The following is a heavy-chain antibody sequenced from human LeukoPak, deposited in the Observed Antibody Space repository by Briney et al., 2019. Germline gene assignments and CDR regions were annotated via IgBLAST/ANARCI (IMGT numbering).Heavy chain of an antibody. V-gene: IGHV3-30*12. CDR2: MSADGSNK. D-gene: IGHD3-10*01. J-gene: IGHJ4*02. CDR3: ARDVPFTASGSVSSGGFLDS. CDR1: GFSFSSYG. Sequence: GGSLRLSCTASGFSFSSYGMHWGGKAQGKGREWVAFMSADGSNKYYADSVEGRFTISSDKSKTTVFLQMNSLRVEDTAKYFCARDVPFTASGSVSSGGFLDSWGQGTLVTVS.